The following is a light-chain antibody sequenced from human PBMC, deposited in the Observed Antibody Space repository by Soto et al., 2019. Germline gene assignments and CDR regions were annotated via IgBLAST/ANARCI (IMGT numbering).Light chain of an antibody. CDR1: SSNIGAGYD. CDR2: GNS. J-gene: IGLJ1*01. Sequence: QSVLTQPPSVSGAPGQRVTISCTGTSSNIGAGYDVHWYQQLPGTAPKLLIYGNSNRPSGVPDRFSGSKSGNSASLAITGLQAEDEADYYCQSYDSSLSAHYVFGAGTKLTVL. CDR3: QSYDSSLSAHYV. V-gene: IGLV1-40*01.